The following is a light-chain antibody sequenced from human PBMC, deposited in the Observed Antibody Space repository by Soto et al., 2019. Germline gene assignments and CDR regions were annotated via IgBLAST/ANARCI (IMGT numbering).Light chain of an antibody. CDR1: QSVSSS. CDR3: QQYNNWPPWT. Sequence: EIVMTQSPATLSVSPGERATLSCRASQSVSSSLAWYQQKAGQAPRLLIYAASTRATGVPARFSGSGSGTECTLTINSLQSEDFAVYYCQQYNNWPPWTFGQGTKVETK. CDR2: AAS. J-gene: IGKJ1*01. V-gene: IGKV3-15*01.